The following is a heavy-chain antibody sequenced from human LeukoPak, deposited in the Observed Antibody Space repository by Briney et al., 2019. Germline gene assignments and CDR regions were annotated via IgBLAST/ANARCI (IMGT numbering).Heavy chain of an antibody. V-gene: IGHV3-74*01. Sequence: AGGSLRLSCAASGFTFSSYWMHWVRQAPGKGLVWVSRINTDGSSTSYADSVKGRFTISRDNAKNTLYLQMNGLRAEDTAVYYCARLGDGSGSYPYYFDYWGEGTLVTVSS. CDR3: ARLGDGSGSYPYYFDY. J-gene: IGHJ4*02. D-gene: IGHD3-10*01. CDR2: INTDGSST. CDR1: GFTFSSYW.